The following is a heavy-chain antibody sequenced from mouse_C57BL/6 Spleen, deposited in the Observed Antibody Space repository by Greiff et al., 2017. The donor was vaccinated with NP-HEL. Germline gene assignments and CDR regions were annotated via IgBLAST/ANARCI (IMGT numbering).Heavy chain of an antibody. CDR2: IDPSDSYT. J-gene: IGHJ2*01. CDR1: GYTFTSYW. Sequence: QVQLKQPGAELVKPGASVKLSCKASGYTFTSYWMQWVKQRPGQGLEWIGEIDPSDSYTNYNQKFKGKATLTVDTSSSTADMQLSSLTSEDSAVYYCARYGALDSSGPYFDYWGQGTTLTVSS. V-gene: IGHV1-50*01. CDR3: ARYGALDSSGPYFDY. D-gene: IGHD3-2*02.